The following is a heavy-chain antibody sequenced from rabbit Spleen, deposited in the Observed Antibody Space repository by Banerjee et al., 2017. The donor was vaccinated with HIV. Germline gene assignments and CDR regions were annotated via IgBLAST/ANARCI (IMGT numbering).Heavy chain of an antibody. CDR3: ARGSATMTMVITGYYLSL. CDR1: GFSFSSSYY. CDR2: IYAGSSDST. Sequence: QSLEESGGDLVKPGASLTLTCTASGFSFSSSYYMCWVRQAPGKGLECIACIYAGSSDSTLYASWAKGRFTISKTSSTTVTLQMTSLTAADTATYFCARGSATMTMVITGYYLSLWGPGTLVTVS. V-gene: IGHV1S40*01. J-gene: IGHJ4*01. D-gene: IGHD2-1*01.